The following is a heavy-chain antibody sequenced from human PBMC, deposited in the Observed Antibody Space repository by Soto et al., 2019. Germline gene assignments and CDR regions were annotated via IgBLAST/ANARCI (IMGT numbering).Heavy chain of an antibody. D-gene: IGHD3-10*01. CDR1: GFTFDDYA. Sequence: EVQLVASGGGLVQPGRSLRLSCAASGFTFDDYAMHWVRQAPGKGLEWVSGLSWNSGSIGYAASVKGRFNISRDTAKHSLYLQRNSLGAEDTAWYDCAKDASTMVRGVISYSGMDVWGQGTTVTVSS. CDR2: LSWNSGSI. V-gene: IGHV3-9*01. J-gene: IGHJ6*02. CDR3: AKDASTMVRGVISYSGMDV.